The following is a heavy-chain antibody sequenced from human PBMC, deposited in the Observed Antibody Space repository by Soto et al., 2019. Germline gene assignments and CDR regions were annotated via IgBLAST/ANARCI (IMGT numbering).Heavy chain of an antibody. CDR2: ISGSGGST. CDR1: GFTFSSYA. V-gene: IGHV3-23*01. D-gene: IGHD6-19*01. J-gene: IGHJ6*03. CDR3: AKPRYSSGWYPPYYYYYMDV. Sequence: GGSLRLSCAASGFTFSSYAMSWVRQAPGKGLEWVSAISGSGGSTYYTDSVKGRFTISRDNSKNTLYLQMNSLRAEDTAVYYCAKPRYSSGWYPPYYYYYMDVWGKGTTVTVSS.